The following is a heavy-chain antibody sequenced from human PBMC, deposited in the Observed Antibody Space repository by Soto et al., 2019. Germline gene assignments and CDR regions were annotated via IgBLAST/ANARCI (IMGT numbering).Heavy chain of an antibody. CDR3: ARPRAGGSGYNDAFEI. CDR2: IIPIFGTA. Sequence: GASVKVSCKASGGTFSSYAISWVRQAPGQGLEWMGGIIPIFGTANYAQKFQGRVTITADESTSTAYMELSSLRSEDTAVYYCARPRAGGSGYNDAFEIWGQGTMVTVSS. J-gene: IGHJ3*02. D-gene: IGHD3-3*01. CDR1: GGTFSSYA. V-gene: IGHV1-69*13.